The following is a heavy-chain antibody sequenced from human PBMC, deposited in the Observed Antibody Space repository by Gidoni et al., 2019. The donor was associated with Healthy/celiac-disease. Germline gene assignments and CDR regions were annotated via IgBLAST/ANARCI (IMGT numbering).Heavy chain of an antibody. CDR1: GFTFSDYY. D-gene: IGHD6-13*01. CDR2: ISSSGSTI. V-gene: IGHV3-11*01. CDR3: AREHAAGMGAFDI. J-gene: IGHJ3*02. Sequence: QVQPVESGGGLVKTGGSLRLCCAASGFTFSDYYMSWIRQAPGKGLEWVSYISSSGSTIYYADSVKGRFTISRDNAKNSLYLQMTSLRAEDTAVYYCAREHAAGMGAFDIWGQGTMVTVSS.